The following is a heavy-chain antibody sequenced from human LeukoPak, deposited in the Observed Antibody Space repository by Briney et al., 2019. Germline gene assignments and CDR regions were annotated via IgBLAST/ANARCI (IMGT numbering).Heavy chain of an antibody. V-gene: IGHV4-34*01. CDR3: ARAGGVAGLDY. D-gene: IGHD3-16*01. J-gene: IGHJ4*02. Sequence: PSETLSLTCAVYGGSFSGYYWSWIRQPPGKGLEWIGEINHSGSTNYNPSLKSRVTISVDTSKNQFSLKLSSVTAADTAVYHCARAGGVAGLDYWGQGTLVTVSS. CDR1: GGSFSGYY. CDR2: INHSGST.